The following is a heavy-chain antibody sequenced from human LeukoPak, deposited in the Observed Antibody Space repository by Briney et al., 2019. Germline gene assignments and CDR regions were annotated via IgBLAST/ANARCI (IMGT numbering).Heavy chain of an antibody. CDR3: AKRYCSSTTCYDDRGAFDY. CDR2: IYHSGST. CDR1: GYSISSGYY. J-gene: IGHJ4*02. Sequence: SETLSLTCTVSGYSISSGYYWGWIRQPPGKGLEWVGNIYHSGSTYYNPSLKSRVTISVDTSKNQFSLKLNSVTAADTAVYYCAKRYCSSTTCYDDRGAFDYWGQGTLVTVSS. V-gene: IGHV4-38-2*02. D-gene: IGHD2-2*01.